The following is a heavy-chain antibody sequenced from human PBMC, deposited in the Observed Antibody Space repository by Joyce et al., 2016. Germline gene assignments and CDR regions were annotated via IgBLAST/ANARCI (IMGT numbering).Heavy chain of an antibody. CDR2: IGAYNGDT. CDR3: VRDGYTSGWQTVIYNYYGMDV. Sequence: QLQLVQSGAEVKKPGASVKVSCTASGYSFTNYGLSWVRQAPGQGPEWMGWIGAYNGDTNDAQRLQGRVTMTTDTSTSTAYMELRSLRSDDTAVYYCVRDGYTSGWQTVIYNYYGMDVWGQGTTVTVSS. CDR1: GYSFTNYG. J-gene: IGHJ6*02. D-gene: IGHD6-19*01. V-gene: IGHV1-18*01.